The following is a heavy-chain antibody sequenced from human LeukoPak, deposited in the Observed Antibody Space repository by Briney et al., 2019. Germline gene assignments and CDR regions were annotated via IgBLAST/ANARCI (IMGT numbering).Heavy chain of an antibody. J-gene: IGHJ4*02. CDR1: GVSFGDYY. D-gene: IGHD4-17*01. CDR3: TRMTTGHDY. Sequence: SETLSLTCAASGVSFGDYYWAWVRQTPGKGLEWIGVINHSGYTNDSPSLKSRVTLSIDTSRKQFSLNLRSVTVADAGIYFCTRMTTGHDYWGQGTLVTVSS. CDR2: INHSGYT. V-gene: IGHV4-34*01.